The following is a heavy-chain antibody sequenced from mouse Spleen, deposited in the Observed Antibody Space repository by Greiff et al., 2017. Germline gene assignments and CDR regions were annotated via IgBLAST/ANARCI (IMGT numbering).Heavy chain of an antibody. J-gene: IGHJ4*01. Sequence: QVQLQQSGTELVKPGASVKLSCKASGYTFTSYWMHWVKQRPGQGLEWIGNINPSNGGTNYNEKFKSKATLTVDKSSSTAYMQLSSLTSEDSAVYYWARGGEVRHYYAMDYWGQGTSVTVSS. D-gene: IGHD2-14*01. CDR1: GYTFTSYW. CDR2: INPSNGGT. V-gene: IGHV1-53*01. CDR3: ARGGEVRHYYAMDY.